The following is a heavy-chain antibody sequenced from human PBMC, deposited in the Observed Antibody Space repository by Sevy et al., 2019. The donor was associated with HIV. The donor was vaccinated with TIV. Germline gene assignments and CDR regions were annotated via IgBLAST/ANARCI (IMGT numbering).Heavy chain of an antibody. CDR2: IYYSGST. CDR1: GGSMNIYY. D-gene: IGHD1-20*01. J-gene: IGHJ4*02. Sequence: SETLSLTCTVSGGSMNIYYWSWIRQPPGKGLEWIGYIYYSGSTNSNPSLKSRVTISVDTSKNQFSLKLRSVTAADTAVYYCARVGFNWNDFDYWGQGTLVTVSS. V-gene: IGHV4-59*01. CDR3: ARVGFNWNDFDY.